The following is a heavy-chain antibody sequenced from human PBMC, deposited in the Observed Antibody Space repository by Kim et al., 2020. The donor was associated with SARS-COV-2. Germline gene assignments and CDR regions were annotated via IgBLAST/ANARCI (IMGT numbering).Heavy chain of an antibody. CDR1: GFTFSSYS. Sequence: GGSLRLSCAASGFTFSSYSMDWVRQAPGKGLEWLSYITSTTSTIYYADSVKGRFTISRDNAENSLYLQMNSLRDEDTAVYYCARVGGGSDSMTGWGQGSTLTVSS. D-gene: IGHD1-26*01. V-gene: IGHV3-48*02. J-gene: IGHJ6*02. CDR2: ITSTTSTI. CDR3: ARVGGGSDSMTG.